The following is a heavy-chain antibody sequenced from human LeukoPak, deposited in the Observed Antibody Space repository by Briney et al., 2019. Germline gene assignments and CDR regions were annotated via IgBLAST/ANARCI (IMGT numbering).Heavy chain of an antibody. CDR1: GFTFDDYS. V-gene: IGHV3-9*01. D-gene: IGHD3-10*01. J-gene: IGHJ4*02. Sequence: PGGSLRLSCGASGFTFDDYSMHWVRQAPGKGLEWVSGISWNSGSIGYADSVKGRFTISRDNAKNSLYLQMNSLRAEDTALYYCARDWDYYGSGSGFYWGQGTLVTVSS. CDR3: ARDWDYYGSGSGFY. CDR2: ISWNSGSI.